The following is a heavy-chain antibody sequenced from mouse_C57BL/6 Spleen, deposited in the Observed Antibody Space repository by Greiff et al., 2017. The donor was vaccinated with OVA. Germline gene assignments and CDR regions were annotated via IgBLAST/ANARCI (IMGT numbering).Heavy chain of an antibody. CDR3: ARVEYAMDY. Sequence: VQLQQSGPELVKPGASVKISCKASGYAFSSSWMNWVKQRPGKGLEWIGRIYPGDGDTNYNGKFKGKATLTADKSSSTAYMQRSSLTSADSAVYYCARVEYAMDYWGQGTSVTVSS. V-gene: IGHV1-82*01. CDR2: IYPGDGDT. CDR1: GYAFSSSW. J-gene: IGHJ4*01.